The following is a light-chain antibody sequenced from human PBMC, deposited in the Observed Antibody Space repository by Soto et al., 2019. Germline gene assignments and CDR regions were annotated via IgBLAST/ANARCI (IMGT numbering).Light chain of an antibody. V-gene: IGKV3-20*01. CDR1: QSVSSNY. CDR2: GAS. Sequence: EIVSTQSPGTLSLSPGERAILSCRASQSVSSNYVAWYQQKPGQAARLLMYGASIRATGIPDRFSGSGSGTDFTRTVSGLEPEDLAVYFCQQYGDSPVTFSPGTKVDVK. J-gene: IGKJ3*01. CDR3: QQYGDSPVT.